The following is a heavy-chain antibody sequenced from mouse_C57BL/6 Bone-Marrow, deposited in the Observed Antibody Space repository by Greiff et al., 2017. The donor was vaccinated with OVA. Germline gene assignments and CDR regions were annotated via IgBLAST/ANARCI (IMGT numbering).Heavy chain of an antibody. CDR3: APSYYYGSSPFDY. D-gene: IGHD1-1*01. Sequence: QVQLKQSGAELAKPGASVKLSCKASGYTFTSYWMHWVKQRPGQGLEWIGYINPSSGYTKYNQKFKDKATLTADKSSSTAYMQLSSLTYEDSAVYYCAPSYYYGSSPFDYWGQGTTLTVSS. V-gene: IGHV1-7*01. CDR2: INPSSGYT. J-gene: IGHJ2*01. CDR1: GYTFTSYW.